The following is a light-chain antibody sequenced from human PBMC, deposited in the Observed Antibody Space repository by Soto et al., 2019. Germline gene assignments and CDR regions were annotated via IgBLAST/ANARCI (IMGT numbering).Light chain of an antibody. CDR2: GAS. V-gene: IGKV3-20*01. Sequence: ENVLTQSPGTLSLSPGERATLSCRASQRVNRNYLAWFQHKPGQAPRLLIYGASSRATGIPDRFSGSGSGTDFTITISRLEPEDLAVYFCQQYDSSPWTFGQGTKVEIK. CDR3: QQYDSSPWT. CDR1: QRVNRNY. J-gene: IGKJ1*01.